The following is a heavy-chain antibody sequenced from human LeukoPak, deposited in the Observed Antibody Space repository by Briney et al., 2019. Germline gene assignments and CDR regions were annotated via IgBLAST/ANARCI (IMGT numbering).Heavy chain of an antibody. D-gene: IGHD3-3*01. CDR2: IIPIFGTA. J-gene: IGHJ6*02. CDR3: ARAFGVATTYYYYYYGMDV. Sequence: ASVKVSCKTSEGTFSTYGISWVRQAPGQGLEWMGGIIPIFGTANYAQKFQGRVTITADESTSTAYMELSSLRSEDTAVYYCARAFGVATTYYYYYYGMDVWGQGTTVTVSS. V-gene: IGHV1-69*13. CDR1: EGTFSTYG.